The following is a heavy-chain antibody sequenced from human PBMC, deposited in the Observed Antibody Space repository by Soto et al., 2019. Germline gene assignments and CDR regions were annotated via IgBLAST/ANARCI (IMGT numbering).Heavy chain of an antibody. CDR1: GFTFSTYA. CDR3: AKAPQTYMHTTRVLFDY. D-gene: IGHD5-18*01. J-gene: IGHJ4*02. V-gene: IGHV3-23*01. Sequence: GGSLRLSCAASGFTFSTYAMSWVRQAPGKGLEWVSIISASGGTTYYADSVKGRFTISRDSSKNTLYLQMNSLRVEDMAVYYCAKAPQTYMHTTRVLFDYWGQGTLVTVSS. CDR2: ISASGGTT.